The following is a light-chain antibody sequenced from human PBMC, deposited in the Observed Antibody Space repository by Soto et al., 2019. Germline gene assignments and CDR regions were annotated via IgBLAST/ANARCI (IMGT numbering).Light chain of an antibody. CDR3: QQSYSSWLT. J-gene: IGKJ4*01. CDR1: QSINNY. CDR2: GAS. Sequence: DIQLAQSPSSLSASVGDRVTITCRARQSINNYLNWYQQKPGKAPKLLVYGASTLQDGVPWRYSGTGSGTDFILTTSRLQREDFAVYYCQQSYSSWLTFGGGTKVEI. V-gene: IGKV1-39*01.